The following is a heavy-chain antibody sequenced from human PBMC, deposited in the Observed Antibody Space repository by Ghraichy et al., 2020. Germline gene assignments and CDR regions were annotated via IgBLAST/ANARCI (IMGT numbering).Heavy chain of an antibody. CDR3: VRDRTVAGTGPHFDY. Sequence: GGSLRLSCAVSGFTLSSHWMHWVRQAPGKGLVLVSRIHPDGSDTTYADSVKGRFTISRDNAENMVYLQMNSLRAEDAAVYYCVRDRTVAGTGPHFDYWGQGTLVTVSS. V-gene: IGHV3-74*01. CDR1: GFTLSSHW. J-gene: IGHJ4*02. D-gene: IGHD6-13*01. CDR2: IHPDGSDT.